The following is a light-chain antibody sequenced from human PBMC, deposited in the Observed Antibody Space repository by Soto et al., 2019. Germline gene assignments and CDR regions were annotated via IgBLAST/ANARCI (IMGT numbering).Light chain of an antibody. CDR2: AAS. CDR3: HQRQSWPRT. V-gene: IGKV1-39*01. J-gene: IGKJ1*01. CDR1: DNIAKY. Sequence: DIQTTQSPSSLSASVGDRVTITCRTSDNIAKYLNWYQQKPGQVPKLLIVAASRLQSGVPTRFSGSGSGTDFTLTINDLQPEDFATYYCHQRQSWPRTFGQGTKVDIK.